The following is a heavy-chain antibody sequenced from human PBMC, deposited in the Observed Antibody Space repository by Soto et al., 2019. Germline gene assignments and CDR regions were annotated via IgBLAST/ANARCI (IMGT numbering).Heavy chain of an antibody. J-gene: IGHJ6*02. V-gene: IGHV3-74*01. Sequence: GGSLRLSCAASGFTFSSYWMHWVRQAPGKGLVWVSRINSDGSSTSYADSVKGRFTISRDNAKNTLYLQMNSLRAEDTAVYYCARDTLVYGYYDILTGYYPYYYYGMDVWGQGTTVTVSS. CDR3: ARDTLVYGYYDILTGYYPYYYYGMDV. CDR2: INSDGSST. D-gene: IGHD3-9*01. CDR1: GFTFSSYW.